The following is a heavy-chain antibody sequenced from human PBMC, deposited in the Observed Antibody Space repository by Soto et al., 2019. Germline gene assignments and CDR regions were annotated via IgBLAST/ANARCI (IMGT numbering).Heavy chain of an antibody. V-gene: IGHV3-11*01. CDR2: ISSSSRTI. CDR3: ARNSEHFDY. Sequence: QVHLVESGGGLVKPGGSLRLSCAASGFTLSDYYMSWVRQAPGKGLEWIAYISSSSRTIYYADSVRGRFTISRDNAENSLFLQMNSLRAEDTALYYCARNSEHFDYWGQGTLDTVSS. CDR1: GFTLSDYY. D-gene: IGHD6-13*01. J-gene: IGHJ4*02.